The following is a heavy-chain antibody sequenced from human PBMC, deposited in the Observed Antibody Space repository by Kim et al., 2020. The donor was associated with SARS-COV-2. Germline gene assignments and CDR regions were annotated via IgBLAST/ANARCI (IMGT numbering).Heavy chain of an antibody. V-gene: IGHV7-4-1*02. CDR3: ARVGSGYCGGDCYLSPRLDYYYGMDV. J-gene: IGHJ6*02. CDR1: GYTFTSYA. CDR2: INTNTGNP. D-gene: IGHD2-21*02. Sequence: ASVKVSCKASGYTFTSYAMNWVRQAPGQGLEWMGWINTNTGNPTYAQGFTGRFVFSLDTSVSTAYLQISSLKAEDTAVYYCARVGSGYCGGDCYLSPRLDYYYGMDVWGQGTTVTVSS.